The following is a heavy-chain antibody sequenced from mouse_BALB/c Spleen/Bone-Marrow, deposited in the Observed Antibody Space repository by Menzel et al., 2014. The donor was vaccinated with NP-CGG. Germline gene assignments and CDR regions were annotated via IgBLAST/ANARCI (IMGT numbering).Heavy chain of an antibody. CDR1: GYTFTSYW. D-gene: IGHD2-4*01. CDR2: INPSTGYT. J-gene: IGHJ2*01. Sequence: QVQLQQSGAELAKPGASVKMSRKASGYTFTSYWMHWVKQRPGQGLEWIGYINPSTGYTEYNQKFKDKATLTADKSSSTAYMQLSSLTSEDSAVYYCARSGDYGGFDYWGQGTTLTVPS. CDR3: ARSGDYGGFDY. V-gene: IGHV1-7*01.